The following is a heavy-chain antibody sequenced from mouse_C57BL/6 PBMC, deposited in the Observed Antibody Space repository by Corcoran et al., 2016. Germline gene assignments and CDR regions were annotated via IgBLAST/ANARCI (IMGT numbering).Heavy chain of an antibody. Sequence: EVQLQQSGPVLVKPGASVKMSCKASGYTFTDYYMNWVKQSHGKSLEWIGVINPYNGGTSYNQKFKGKATLTVDKSSSTAYIELNSLTSEDSAVYYCARRGGYDVLFDYWGQGTTLTVSS. D-gene: IGHD2-2*01. V-gene: IGHV1-19*01. CDR2: INPYNGGT. CDR1: GYTFTDYY. CDR3: ARRGGYDVLFDY. J-gene: IGHJ2*01.